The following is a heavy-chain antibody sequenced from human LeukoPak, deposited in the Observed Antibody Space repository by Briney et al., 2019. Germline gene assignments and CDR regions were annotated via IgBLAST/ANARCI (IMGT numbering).Heavy chain of an antibody. D-gene: IGHD6-19*01. J-gene: IGHJ4*02. CDR2: ISSSSSYI. V-gene: IGHV3-21*01. Sequence: PGGSLRLSCAASGFTFSNYWMTWVRQAPGKGLEWVSSISSSSSYIYYADSVKGRFTISRDNAKNSLYLQMNSLRAEDTAVYYCARISSGWSLFDYWGQGTLVTVSS. CDR1: GFTFSNYW. CDR3: ARISSGWSLFDY.